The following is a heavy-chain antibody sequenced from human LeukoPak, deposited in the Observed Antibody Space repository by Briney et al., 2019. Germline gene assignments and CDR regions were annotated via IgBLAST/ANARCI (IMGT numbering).Heavy chain of an antibody. CDR3: AKEHDYSNAAPEWGFDS. CDR1: GFTFSIYA. Sequence: GGSLRLSCAASGFTFSIYAMSWVRQAPGKGLEWVSGISGSSSHTMDADSVRGRFTISGDNTRNTLYLHMNNVRAEDTALYYCAKEHDYSNAAPEWGFDSWGQGTRVTVSS. D-gene: IGHD3-3*01. V-gene: IGHV3-23*01. J-gene: IGHJ4*02. CDR2: ISGSSSHT.